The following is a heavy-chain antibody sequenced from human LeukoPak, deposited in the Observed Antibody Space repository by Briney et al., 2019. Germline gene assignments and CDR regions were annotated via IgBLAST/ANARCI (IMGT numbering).Heavy chain of an antibody. J-gene: IGHJ4*02. V-gene: IGHV3-48*04. CDR2: ISGSSTTR. D-gene: IGHD3-10*01. Sequence: HPGGSLRLSCVGSGFTFSSYSLSWVRQAPGKGLEWVSFISGSSTTRHYAVSVEGRFTVSRDTAKNSLYLQMNSLRADDTAVYYCVRGPSRGLYGPGAYWGRGTLVSVSS. CDR3: VRGPSRGLYGPGAY. CDR1: GFTFSSYS.